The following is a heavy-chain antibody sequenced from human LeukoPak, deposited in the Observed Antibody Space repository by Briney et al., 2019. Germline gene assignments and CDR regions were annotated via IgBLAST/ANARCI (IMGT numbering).Heavy chain of an antibody. Sequence: GESLKISCKGSGYSFTSYWIGWVRQMPGKGLEWMGIIYPGDSDTRYSPSFQGQVTISADKSISTAYLQWSSLKASDTAMYYCASSPMAYGDYFDYWGQGTLVTVSS. CDR3: ASSPMAYGDYFDY. V-gene: IGHV5-51*01. CDR2: IYPGDSDT. D-gene: IGHD3-10*01. J-gene: IGHJ4*02. CDR1: GYSFTSYW.